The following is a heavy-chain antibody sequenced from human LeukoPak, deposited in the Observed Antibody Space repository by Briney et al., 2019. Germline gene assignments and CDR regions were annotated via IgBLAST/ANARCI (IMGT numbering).Heavy chain of an antibody. Sequence: PSETLSLTCTVSGGSISSYYWSWIRQPPWKGLEWIGYIYYSGSTNYNPSLKSRVTISVDTSKYQFSLKLSSVTAADTAVYYCAGDSSGYLNSLGYWGQGTLVTVSS. CDR1: GGSISSYY. CDR2: IYYSGST. J-gene: IGHJ4*02. D-gene: IGHD3-22*01. V-gene: IGHV4-59*01. CDR3: AGDSSGYLNSLGY.